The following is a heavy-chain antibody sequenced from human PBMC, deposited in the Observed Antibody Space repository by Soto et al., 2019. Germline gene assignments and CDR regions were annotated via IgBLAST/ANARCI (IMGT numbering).Heavy chain of an antibody. CDR2: ISGGGDTT. CDR1: GFTFNNYA. Sequence: EVQLLESGGGLVQPGGSLRLPFEASGFTFNNYAMTWARQPPGKGLGWFSAISGGGDTTSYADSVKGRFTVSRDGSKNTLYLQMSSLRAEDTALYYCAKGRGGSGSLTPRVDFWGQGTLVTVSS. CDR3: AKGRGGSGSLTPRVDF. J-gene: IGHJ4*02. V-gene: IGHV3-23*01. D-gene: IGHD3-10*01.